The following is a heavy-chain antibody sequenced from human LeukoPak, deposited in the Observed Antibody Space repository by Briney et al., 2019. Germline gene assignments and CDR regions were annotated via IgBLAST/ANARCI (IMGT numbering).Heavy chain of an antibody. CDR3: ARVEDYGDYPNWFDP. V-gene: IGHV4-34*01. Sequence: KSSETLSLTCAVYGGSFSGYYWSWIRQPPGKGLEWIGEINHSGSTNYNPSLKSRVTISVDTSKNQFSLKLSSVTAADTAVYYCARVEDYGDYPNWFDPWGQGTLVTVSS. CDR1: GGSFSGYY. CDR2: INHSGST. J-gene: IGHJ5*02. D-gene: IGHD4-17*01.